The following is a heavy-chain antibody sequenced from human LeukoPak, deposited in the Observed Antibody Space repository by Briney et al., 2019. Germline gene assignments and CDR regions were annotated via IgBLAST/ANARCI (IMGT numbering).Heavy chain of an antibody. V-gene: IGHV4-39*07. Sequence: SETLSLTCTVSGGSISSSSYYWGWIRQPPGKGLEWIGSIYYSGSTYHNPSLKSRVTISVDTSKNQFSLKLSSVTAADTAVYYCARIHIAARRQNWFDPWGQGTLVTVSS. J-gene: IGHJ5*02. D-gene: IGHD6-6*01. CDR2: IYYSGST. CDR3: ARIHIAARRQNWFDP. CDR1: GGSISSSSYY.